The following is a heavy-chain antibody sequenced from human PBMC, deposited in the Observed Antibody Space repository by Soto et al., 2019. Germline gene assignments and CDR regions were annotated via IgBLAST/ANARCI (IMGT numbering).Heavy chain of an antibody. CDR1: GYTFTSYG. V-gene: IGHV1-18*01. J-gene: IGHJ4*02. CDR3: AGDSSGYYSLVY. CDR2: ISAYNGNT. Sequence: QVQLVQSGAEVKKPGASVKVSCKASGYTFTSYGISWVRQAPGQGLEWMGWISAYNGNTNYAQKLQGSVTMTTDTSTSTAYMELRSLSSDDTPVYYCAGDSSGYYSLVYWGQGTLVTVSS. D-gene: IGHD3-22*01.